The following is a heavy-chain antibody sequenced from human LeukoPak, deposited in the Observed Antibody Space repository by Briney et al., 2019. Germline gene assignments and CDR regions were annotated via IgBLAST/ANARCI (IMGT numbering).Heavy chain of an antibody. CDR3: ARDGYYDSSNDFDY. CDR1: GFTFSSYS. D-gene: IGHD3-22*01. V-gene: IGHV3-21*01. CDR2: ISSSNSYI. Sequence: GGSLRLSCAASGFTFSSYSMNWVRQAPGKGLEWVSSISSSNSYIYYADSVKGRFTISRDNAKNSLYLQMNSLRAEDTAVYYCARDGYYDSSNDFDYWGQGTQVTVSS. J-gene: IGHJ4*02.